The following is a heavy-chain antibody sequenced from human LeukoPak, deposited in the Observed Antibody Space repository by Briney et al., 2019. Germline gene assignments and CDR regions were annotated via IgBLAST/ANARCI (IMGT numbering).Heavy chain of an antibody. J-gene: IGHJ4*02. CDR3: ARDQGETSSYDY. Sequence: AETLSLTCTVSGGSISTYCWSWVRQPPGKGLEWIGHIYYSGSTSYNPSLESRAPISVKTSKNQFSLKLTSVTAPDTPEYSLARDQGETSSYDYGGQGTLVTVSS. CDR1: GGSISTYC. D-gene: IGHD2-2*01. CDR2: IYYSGST. V-gene: IGHV4-59*01.